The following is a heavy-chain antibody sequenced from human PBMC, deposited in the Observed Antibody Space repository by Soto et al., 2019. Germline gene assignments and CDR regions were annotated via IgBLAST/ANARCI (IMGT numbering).Heavy chain of an antibody. D-gene: IGHD2-21*02. CDR3: AREGDVPYYYYGMDI. Sequence: QGQLVQSGGEVKKPGASVKVSCKASGYTFSSYGISWVRQAPGQGLEWMGWISGYNGETNYAQKVQDRVTMTTDTSTSTVYMGVRSLRSDDTAVYYCAREGDVPYYYYGMDIWGQGTTVTVSS. V-gene: IGHV1-18*01. CDR1: GYTFSSYG. J-gene: IGHJ6*02. CDR2: ISGYNGET.